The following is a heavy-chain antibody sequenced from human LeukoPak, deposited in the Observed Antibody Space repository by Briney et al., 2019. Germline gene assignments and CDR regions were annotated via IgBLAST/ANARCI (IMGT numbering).Heavy chain of an antibody. CDR2: ISGSGGST. V-gene: IGHV3-23*01. CDR3: ARQHSSSWWYFDY. J-gene: IGHJ4*02. D-gene: IGHD6-13*01. CDR1: GFTFSSYA. Sequence: PGGSLRLSCAASGFTFSSYAMSSVRQAPGKGLGWVSAISGSGGSTYYADCVKGRFTISRDNSKNTLYLQMTSLRAEDTAVYYCARQHSSSWWYFDYWGQGTLVTVSS.